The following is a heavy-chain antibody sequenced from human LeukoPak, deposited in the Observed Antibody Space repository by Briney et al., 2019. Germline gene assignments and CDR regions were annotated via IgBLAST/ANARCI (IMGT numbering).Heavy chain of an antibody. V-gene: IGHV3-74*01. Sequence: GGSLRLSCAASGFTFSSYWMHWVRQAPGKGLVWVSRINSDGSTTSYADSVKGRFTISRDNAKNTLYLQMNSLRAEDTAVYYCARDAVDTANAVWGQGTTVTVSS. CDR3: ARDAVDTANAV. CDR2: INSDGSTT. CDR1: GFTFSSYW. J-gene: IGHJ6*02. D-gene: IGHD5-18*01.